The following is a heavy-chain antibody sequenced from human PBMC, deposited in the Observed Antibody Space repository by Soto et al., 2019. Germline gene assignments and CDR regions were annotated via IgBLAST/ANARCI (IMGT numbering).Heavy chain of an antibody. Sequence: QVQLVQSGAEVKKPGASVRVSCKASGYTFTSYYMHWGRQAPGQGLEWTAIVNPTGGSTNYAQKFPGRITVTFATSTSTVFMELNSLRYEDTAVYYGARHLAACDSWGQGTMVTVSS. J-gene: IGHJ4*02. CDR1: GYTFTSYY. CDR3: ARHLAACDS. CDR2: VNPTGGST. D-gene: IGHD6-25*01. V-gene: IGHV1-46*03.